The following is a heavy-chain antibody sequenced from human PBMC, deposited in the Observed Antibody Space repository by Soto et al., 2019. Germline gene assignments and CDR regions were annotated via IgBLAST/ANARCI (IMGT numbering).Heavy chain of an antibody. D-gene: IGHD6-19*01. J-gene: IGHJ6*02. Sequence: QVQLVESGGGVVQPGRSLRLSCAASGFTFSAYGMHWVRQAPGKGLQWVAVISFDGSHKYYVDSVKGRFTISRDNSNNTLYLQMNSLRDEDTAVYYFAKVFGLPSPWLVSEGMEVWGQGTTVTVSS. CDR2: ISFDGSHK. V-gene: IGHV3-30*18. CDR1: GFTFSAYG. CDR3: AKVFGLPSPWLVSEGMEV.